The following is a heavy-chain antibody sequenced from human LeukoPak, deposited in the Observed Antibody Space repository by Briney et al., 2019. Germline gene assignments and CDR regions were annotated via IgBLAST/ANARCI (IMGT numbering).Heavy chain of an antibody. CDR2: ISSSSSYI. J-gene: IGHJ6*03. CDR1: GFTFSSYS. V-gene: IGHV3-21*01. Sequence: PGGSLRLSCAASGFTFSSYSMNWVRQAPGKGLEWVSSISSSSSYIYYADSVKGRFTISRDNAKNSLYLQMNSLRAEDTAVYYCAVVAGTADYYYYMDVWGKGTTVAVSS. D-gene: IGHD6-19*01. CDR3: AVVAGTADYYYYMDV.